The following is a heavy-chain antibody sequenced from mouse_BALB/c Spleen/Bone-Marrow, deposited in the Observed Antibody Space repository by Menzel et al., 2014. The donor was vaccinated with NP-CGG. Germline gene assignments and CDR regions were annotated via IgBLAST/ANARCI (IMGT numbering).Heavy chain of an antibody. V-gene: IGHV5-17*02. D-gene: IGHD1-1*01. CDR2: ISSGSSTI. Sequence: EVKLVESGGGLVQPGGSRKLSCAASGFTFSSFGMHWVRRAPEKGLEWVAYISSGSSTIYYADTVMGRFTISRDNPKNTLFLQMTSLRSEDTAMYYCARSGSSSGYFDYGGQGTTLTVSS. J-gene: IGHJ2*01. CDR1: GFTFSSFG. CDR3: ARSGSSSGYFDY.